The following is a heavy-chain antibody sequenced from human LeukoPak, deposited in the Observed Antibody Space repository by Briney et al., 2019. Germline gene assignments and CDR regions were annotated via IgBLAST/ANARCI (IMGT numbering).Heavy chain of an antibody. D-gene: IGHD2-21*01. V-gene: IGHV4-59*01. J-gene: IGHJ3*02. CDR2: IYYSGST. CDR3: ARSYSNDAFDI. Sequence: SETLSLTCTVSGGSISSYYWSWIRQPPGKGVEWIGYIYYSGSTNYNPSLKSRVTISVDTSKNQFSLKLSSVTAADTAVYYCARSYSNDAFDIWGQGTMVTVSS. CDR1: GGSISSYY.